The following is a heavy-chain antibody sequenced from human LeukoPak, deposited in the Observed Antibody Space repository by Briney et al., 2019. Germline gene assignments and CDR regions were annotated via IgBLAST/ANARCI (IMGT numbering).Heavy chain of an antibody. V-gene: IGHV3-23*01. Sequence: GGSLRLSCAASGFTFSSYAMSWVRQAPGKGLEWVSTISGTGAGTYYADSVKGRFSISRDNSKSALYLQMNSLRAEDTAVYYCAKNGDHCSSTSCYTLLNNFDYWGQGTLVTVSS. CDR3: AKNGDHCSSTSCYTLLNNFDY. D-gene: IGHD2-2*02. CDR1: GFTFSSYA. J-gene: IGHJ4*02. CDR2: ISGTGAGT.